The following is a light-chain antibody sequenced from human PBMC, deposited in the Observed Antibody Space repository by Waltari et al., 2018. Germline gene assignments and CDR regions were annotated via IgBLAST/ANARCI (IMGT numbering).Light chain of an antibody. V-gene: IGKV1-5*03. J-gene: IGKJ1*01. CDR2: KAS. CDR1: QSLSNW. CDR3: QQYRNLWT. Sequence: IPCRASQSLSNWLSWYQQKPVKAPQVLIYKASTLESGVPSRFSGSGSGTEFTLTISSLQPDDFATYYCQQYRNLWTFGQGTKVEIK.